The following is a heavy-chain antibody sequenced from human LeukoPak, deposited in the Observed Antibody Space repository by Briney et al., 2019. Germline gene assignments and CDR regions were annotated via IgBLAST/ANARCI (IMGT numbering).Heavy chain of an antibody. CDR1: GFTFSSYA. CDR3: ARDGLDPPNAFDI. D-gene: IGHD3/OR15-3a*01. V-gene: IGHV3-30-3*01. J-gene: IGHJ3*02. CDR2: ISYDGSNK. Sequence: GGSLRLSCAASGFTFSSYAMHWVRQAPGKGLEWVAVISYDGSNKYYADSVKGRFTISRDNSKNTLYLQMNSLRAEDTAVYYCARDGLDPPNAFDIWGQGTMVTVSS.